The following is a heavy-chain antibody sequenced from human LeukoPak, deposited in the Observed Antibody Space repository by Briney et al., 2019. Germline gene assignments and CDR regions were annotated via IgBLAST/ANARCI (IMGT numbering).Heavy chain of an antibody. CDR3: ARAQQLVYWFDP. Sequence: ASVKVSCKASAYTSTNYYISWVRQAPGQGLEWMGWISAYNGNTNYAQKFQGRVTMTTDRSTSTAYMELRSLTSDDTAVYYCARAQQLVYWFDPWGQGTLVTVSS. V-gene: IGHV1-18*01. D-gene: IGHD6-13*01. J-gene: IGHJ5*02. CDR2: ISAYNGNT. CDR1: AYTSTNYY.